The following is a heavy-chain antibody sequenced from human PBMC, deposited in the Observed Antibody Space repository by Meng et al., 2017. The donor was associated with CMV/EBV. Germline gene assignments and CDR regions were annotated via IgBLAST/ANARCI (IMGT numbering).Heavy chain of an antibody. CDR3: ARGPVVVVPAATRYYYYGMDV. CDR2: MNPNSGNT. CDR1: GYTFTSYD. V-gene: IGHV1-8*01. J-gene: IGHJ6*02. Sequence: ASVKVSCKASGYTFTSYDINWVRQATGQELEWMGWMNPNSGNTGYAQKFQGRVTMTRNTSISTAYMELSSLRSEDTAVYYCARGPVVVVPAATRYYYYGMDVWGQGTTVTVSS. D-gene: IGHD2-2*01.